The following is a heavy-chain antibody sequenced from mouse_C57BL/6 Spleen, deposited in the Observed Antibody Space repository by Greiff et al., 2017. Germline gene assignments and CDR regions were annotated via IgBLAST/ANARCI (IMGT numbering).Heavy chain of an antibody. J-gene: IGHJ2*01. Sequence: QVQLQQSGPELVKPGASVKISCKASGYAFSSSWMNWVKQRPGKGLEWIGRIYPGDGDTNYNGKLKGKATLTADKSSSTAYMQLSSLTSEDSAVXFCARSNSGFFDYWGQGTTLTVSS. CDR2: IYPGDGDT. V-gene: IGHV1-82*01. CDR1: GYAFSSSW. D-gene: IGHD1-3*01. CDR3: ARSNSGFFDY.